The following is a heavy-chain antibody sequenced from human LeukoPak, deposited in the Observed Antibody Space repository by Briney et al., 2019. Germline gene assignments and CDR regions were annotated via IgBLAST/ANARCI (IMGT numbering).Heavy chain of an antibody. CDR1: GFTFSSYS. CDR2: ISSSSSYI. Sequence: EGSLRLSCAASGFTFSSYSMNWVRQAPGKGLEWVSSISSSSSYIYYADSVKGRFTISRDNAKNSLYLQMNSLRAEDTAVYYCARDTYYYDSSGYRHWGQGTLVTVSS. CDR3: ARDTYYYDSSGYRH. J-gene: IGHJ4*02. V-gene: IGHV3-21*01. D-gene: IGHD3-22*01.